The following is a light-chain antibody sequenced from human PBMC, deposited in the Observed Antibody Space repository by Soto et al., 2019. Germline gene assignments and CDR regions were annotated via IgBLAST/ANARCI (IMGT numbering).Light chain of an antibody. J-gene: IGKJ1*01. CDR3: QQYNNYLT. V-gene: IGKV1-5*03. Sequence: DIQMTQSPSTLSASVGDRVTITCRASQSISSWLAWYQQKPGKAPKLLIYKASSLESGVPSKFSGSGSGTEFTLTISSLQPDDFATYYCQQYNNYLTFGQGTKVYIK. CDR2: KAS. CDR1: QSISSW.